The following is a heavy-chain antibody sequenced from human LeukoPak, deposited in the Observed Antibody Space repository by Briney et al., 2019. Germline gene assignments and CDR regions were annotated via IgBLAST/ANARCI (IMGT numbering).Heavy chain of an antibody. CDR1: GGSVSSSSYY. Sequence: SETLSLTCTVPGGSVSSSSYYWGWIRQPPGKGLEWIGSSYYSGSTYYNPSLKSRVTISVDTSKNQFSLKLSSVTAADTAVYYCARSLRGYSYGWYYFDYWGQGTLVTVSS. J-gene: IGHJ4*02. D-gene: IGHD5-18*01. CDR2: SYYSGST. V-gene: IGHV4-39*01. CDR3: ARSLRGYSYGWYYFDY.